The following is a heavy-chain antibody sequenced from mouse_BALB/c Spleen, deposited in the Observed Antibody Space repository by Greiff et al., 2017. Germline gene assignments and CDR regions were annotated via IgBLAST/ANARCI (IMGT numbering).Heavy chain of an antibody. CDR2: INPYNGDT. V-gene: IGHV1-20*02. J-gene: IGHJ2*01. Sequence: EVKLQESGPELVKPGASVKISCKASGYSFTGYFMNWVMQSHGKSLEWIGRINPYNGDTFYNQKFKGKATLTVDKSSSTAHMELRSLASEDSAVYYCARGRGNSYYFDYWGQGTTLTVSS. D-gene: IGHD2-1*01. CDR1: GYSFTGYF. CDR3: ARGRGNSYYFDY.